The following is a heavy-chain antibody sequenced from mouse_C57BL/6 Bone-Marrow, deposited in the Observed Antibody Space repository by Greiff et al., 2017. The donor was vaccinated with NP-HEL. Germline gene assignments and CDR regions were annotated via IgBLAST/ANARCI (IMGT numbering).Heavy chain of an antibody. CDR3: ASPLYYYGSSRLFAY. V-gene: IGHV1-82*01. CDR2: IYPGDGDT. Sequence: VHLVESGPELVKPGASVKISCKASGYAFSSSWMNWVKQRPGKGLEWIGRIYPGDGDTNYIGKFKGKATLTADKSSSTAYMPLSSLTSEDSAVYFCASPLYYYGSSRLFAYWGQGTLVTVSA. J-gene: IGHJ3*01. CDR1: GYAFSSSW. D-gene: IGHD1-1*01.